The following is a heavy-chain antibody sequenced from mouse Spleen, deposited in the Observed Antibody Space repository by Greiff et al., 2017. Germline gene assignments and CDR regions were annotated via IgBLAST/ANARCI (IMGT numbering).Heavy chain of an antibody. V-gene: IGHV1-54*01. CDR2: INPGSGGT. Sequence: VQLQQSGAELVRPGTSVKVSCKASGYAFTNYLIEWVKQRPGQGLEWIGVINPGSGGTNYNEKFKGKATLTADKSSSTAYMQLSSLTSEDSAVYFCARDGYDVTWFAYWGQGTLVTVSA. J-gene: IGHJ3*01. CDR1: GYAFTNYL. CDR3: ARDGYDVTWFAY. D-gene: IGHD2-2*01.